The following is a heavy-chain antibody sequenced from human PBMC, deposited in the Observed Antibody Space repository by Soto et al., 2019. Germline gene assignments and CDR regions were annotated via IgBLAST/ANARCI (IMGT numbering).Heavy chain of an antibody. J-gene: IGHJ6*02. CDR2: IIPIFGTT. CDR3: ARVTSTGSTLMDV. CDR1: GGTFSSYA. V-gene: IGHV1-69*05. Sequence: SVKVACKASGGTFSSYAISWVRQAPGQGLEWMGGIIPIFGTTNYSQKFQGRVTITRDESASTAYMELSSLRSEDTAVYYCARVTSTGSTLMDVWSQGTTVTVSS. D-gene: IGHD6-19*01.